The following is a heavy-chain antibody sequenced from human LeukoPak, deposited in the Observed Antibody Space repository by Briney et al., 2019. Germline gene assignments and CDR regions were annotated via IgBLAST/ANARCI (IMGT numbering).Heavy chain of an antibody. V-gene: IGHV1-69*13. D-gene: IGHD2-2*01. CDR2: IIPIFGTA. J-gene: IGHJ4*02. CDR3: ARDSEIYCSSTSCPHSFDY. Sequence: ASVKVSCKASGGTFSSYAISWVRQAPGQGLEWMGGIIPIFGTANYAQKFQGRVTITADESTSTAYMELSSLRSEDTAVYYCARDSEIYCSSTSCPHSFDYWGQGTLVTVSS. CDR1: GGTFSSYA.